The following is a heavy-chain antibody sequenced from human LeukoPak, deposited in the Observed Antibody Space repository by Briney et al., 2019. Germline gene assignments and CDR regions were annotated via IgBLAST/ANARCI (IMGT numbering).Heavy chain of an antibody. CDR1: GFIFSDYN. Sequence: GGSLRLSCAASGFIFSDYNMHWVRQTPGKGLEWVAFIPYDGSTKSCADSVKGRFTISRDNPKNTLFLQMNSLRAEDTALYYCARDSVYAFHIWGHGTLVTVSS. D-gene: IGHD3-16*01. CDR3: ARDSVYAFHI. CDR2: IPYDGSTK. J-gene: IGHJ4*03. V-gene: IGHV3-30*02.